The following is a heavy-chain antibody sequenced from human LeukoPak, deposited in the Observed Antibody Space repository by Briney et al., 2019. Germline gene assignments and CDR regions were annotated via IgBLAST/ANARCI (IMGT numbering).Heavy chain of an antibody. D-gene: IGHD6-6*01. CDR1: GGSFSGYY. V-gene: IGHV4-34*01. Sequence: SETLSLTCAVYGGSFSGYYWSWIRQPPGKGLEWIGEINHSGSTNYNPSLESRVTISVDTSKNQFSLKLSSVTAADTAVYYCARFFEYSSSYYYYYYMDVWGKGTTVTVSS. CDR2: INHSGST. J-gene: IGHJ6*03. CDR3: ARFFEYSSSYYYYYYMDV.